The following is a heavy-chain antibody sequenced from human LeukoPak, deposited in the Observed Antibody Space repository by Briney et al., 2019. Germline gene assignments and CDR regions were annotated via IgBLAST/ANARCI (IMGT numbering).Heavy chain of an antibody. CDR3: AREGGTITMVRGVQKGAFDI. Sequence: GASVKVSCKASGHTFTSYAMHWVRQAPGQRLEWMGWINAGNGNTKYSQKFQGRVTITRDTSASTAYMELSSLRSEDTAVYYCAREGGTITMVRGVQKGAFDIWGQGTMVTVSS. J-gene: IGHJ3*02. CDR1: GHTFTSYA. CDR2: INAGNGNT. V-gene: IGHV1-3*01. D-gene: IGHD3-10*01.